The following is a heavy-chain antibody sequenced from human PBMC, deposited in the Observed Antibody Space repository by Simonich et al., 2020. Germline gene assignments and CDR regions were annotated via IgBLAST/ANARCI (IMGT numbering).Heavy chain of an antibody. CDR1: GGSISSYY. CDR2: IYYSGST. CDR3: ARHDRWLQFYFDY. V-gene: IGHV4-59*08. D-gene: IGHD5-12*01. Sequence: QVQLQESGPGLVKPSETLSLTCTVSGGSISSYYWSWIRQPPGKGLEWIGYIYYSGSTNDNPSLKSLVTISLDTSKNQFSLKLSSVTAADTAVYYCARHDRWLQFYFDYWGQGTLVTVSS. J-gene: IGHJ4*02.